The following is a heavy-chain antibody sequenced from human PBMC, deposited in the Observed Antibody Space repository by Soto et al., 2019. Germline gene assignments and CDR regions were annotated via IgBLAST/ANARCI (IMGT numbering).Heavy chain of an antibody. V-gene: IGHV1-69*01. CDR3: ASGASRWYPYFFDS. D-gene: IGHD6-13*01. CDR2: IIPYYNTL. CDR1: EGTFNSYA. J-gene: IGHJ4*02. Sequence: QAQVVQSGAEVRKPGSSVKLSCKASEGTFNSYAIAWVRQAPGQGLEWMGGIIPYYNTLNYAQKFQDRVTITANDSTNTVYMELSSLRSDDTAVYFCASGASRWYPYFFDSWAQGTLVTVSS.